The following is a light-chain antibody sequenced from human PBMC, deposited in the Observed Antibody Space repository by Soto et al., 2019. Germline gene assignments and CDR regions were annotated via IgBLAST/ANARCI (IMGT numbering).Light chain of an antibody. CDR3: QGYHRAHLS. CDR1: QDITTY. CDR2: AAS. Sequence: QMTQSPSSLSASVGDRVTITCRASQDITTYLGWHQQKPGKVPKLLIYAASTLQLGVPSRFNGSRSGADFTLTINNLQPEDVPTYSCQGYHRAHLSFGGGTKVETK. J-gene: IGKJ4*01. V-gene: IGKV1-27*01.